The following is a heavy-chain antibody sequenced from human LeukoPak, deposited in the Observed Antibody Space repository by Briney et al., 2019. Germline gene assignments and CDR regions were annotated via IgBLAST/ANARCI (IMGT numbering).Heavy chain of an antibody. CDR3: ARGPHPYGSGWYHFDY. CDR1: GFTFSSYE. D-gene: IGHD6-13*01. J-gene: IGHJ4*02. V-gene: IGHV3-48*03. CDR2: ISSSGSTI. Sequence: PGGSLRLSCAASGFTFSSYEMNWVRQAPGKGLEWVSYISSSGSTIYYADSVKGRFTISRDNARNSLYLQMNSLRGEDTAVYYCARGPHPYGSGWYHFDYWGQGTLVTVSS.